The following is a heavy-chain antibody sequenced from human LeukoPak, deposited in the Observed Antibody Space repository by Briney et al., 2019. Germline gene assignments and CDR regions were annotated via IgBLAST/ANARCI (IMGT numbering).Heavy chain of an antibody. J-gene: IGHJ5*02. CDR1: GGSISSYY. CDR3: ARGPWGSYNWFDP. CDR2: IYYSGST. D-gene: IGHD3-16*01. Sequence: SETLSLTCTVSGGSISSYYWSWIRQPPGKGLEWIGYIYYSGSTNYNPSLKSRVTISVDTSKNQFSLKLSPVTAADRAVYYCARGPWGSYNWFDPWGQGTLVTVSS. V-gene: IGHV4-59*01.